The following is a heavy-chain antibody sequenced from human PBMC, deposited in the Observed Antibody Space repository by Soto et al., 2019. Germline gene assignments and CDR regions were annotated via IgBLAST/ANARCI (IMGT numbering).Heavy chain of an antibody. J-gene: IGHJ4*02. Sequence: QVQLVQSGAEVKKPGASVKVSCKTSGYSFSEFRMHWVRQAPGQGLEWMGWVNPINGNTNYAQDFQGRVTMPRDASTKTVYMELSSLTSDDTSTVYCARENWHFDYWGQGSRITVSS. V-gene: IGHV1-2*02. CDR3: ARENWHFDY. CDR1: GYSFSEFR. CDR2: VNPINGNT.